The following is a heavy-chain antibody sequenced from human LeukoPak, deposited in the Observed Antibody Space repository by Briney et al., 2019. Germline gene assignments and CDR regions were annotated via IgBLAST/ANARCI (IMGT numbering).Heavy chain of an antibody. CDR3: ARESSGYFY. CDR1: GFNFSSYS. D-gene: IGHD3-22*01. Sequence: GGSLRLSCAASGFNFSSYSMNWVRQAPGKGLEWVSSISSSSSFRYYADSVKGRFTISRDNAKNSLYLKMNSLRAEDMAVYYCARESSGYFYWGQGTLVTVSS. CDR2: ISSSSSFR. V-gene: IGHV3-21*01. J-gene: IGHJ4*02.